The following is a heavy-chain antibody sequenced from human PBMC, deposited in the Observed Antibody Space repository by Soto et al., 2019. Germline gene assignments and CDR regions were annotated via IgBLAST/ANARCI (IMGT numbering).Heavy chain of an antibody. V-gene: IGHV4-39*01. J-gene: IGHJ5*02. D-gene: IGHD2-15*01. CDR3: ARHDGICSGGSCYSEWFDP. CDR1: GCSISSSSYY. Sequence: SETLSLTCTVSGCSISSSSYYWGWIRQPPGKGLEWIGSIYYSGSTYYNPSLKSRVTISVDTSKNQFSLKLSSVTAADTAVYYCARHDGICSGGSCYSEWFDPWGQGTLVTVSS. CDR2: IYYSGST.